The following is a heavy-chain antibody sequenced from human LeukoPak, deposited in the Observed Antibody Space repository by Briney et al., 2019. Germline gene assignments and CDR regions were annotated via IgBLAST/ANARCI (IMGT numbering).Heavy chain of an antibody. V-gene: IGHV4-61*01. CDR1: GGSISSSSYY. D-gene: IGHD3-22*01. CDR3: ARDAKEAHPYYYDSSGFDY. Sequence: SETLFLTCTVAGGSISSSSYYWSWIRQPPGKGLEWIGYIYYSGSTNYNPSLKSRVTISVDTSKNQFSLKLSSVTAADTAVYYCARDAKEAHPYYYDSSGFDYWGQGTLVTVSS. J-gene: IGHJ4*02. CDR2: IYYSGST.